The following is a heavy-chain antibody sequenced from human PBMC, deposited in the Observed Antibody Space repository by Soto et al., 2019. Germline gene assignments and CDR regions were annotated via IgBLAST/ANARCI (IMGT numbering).Heavy chain of an antibody. D-gene: IGHD5-12*01. V-gene: IGHV4-30-4*01. CDR3: ARAGVATIYPGNNWFDP. CDR2: IYYSGST. Sequence: SETLSRTCTASGGTISSGEYYWSWIRQPPGKGLEWIGYIYYSGSTYYNPSLKSRVTISVDTSKNQFSLNLSSVTAADTAMYYCARAGVATIYPGNNWFDPWGQGTLVTVSS. CDR1: GGTISSGEYY. J-gene: IGHJ5*02.